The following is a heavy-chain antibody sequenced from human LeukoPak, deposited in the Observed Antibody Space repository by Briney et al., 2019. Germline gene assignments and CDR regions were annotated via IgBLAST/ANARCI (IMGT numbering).Heavy chain of an antibody. CDR3: ARDPLGYCSGGSCDWFDP. J-gene: IGHJ5*02. CDR1: GFTFSSYS. CDR2: ISISSTYI. Sequence: PGRSLRLSCAASGFTFSSYSMNWVRQAPGKGLEWVSSISISSTYIYYADSVKGRFTISRDNAKNSLYLQMNSLRAEDTAVYYCARDPLGYCSGGSCDWFDPWGQGTLVTVSS. D-gene: IGHD2-15*01. V-gene: IGHV3-21*01.